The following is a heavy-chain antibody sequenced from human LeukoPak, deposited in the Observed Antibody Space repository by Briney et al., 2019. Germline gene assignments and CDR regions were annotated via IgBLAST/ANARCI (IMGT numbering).Heavy chain of an antibody. V-gene: IGHV4-59*08. J-gene: IGHJ5*02. Sequence: SETLSLTCTVSGGSISSYYWSWIRQPPGKGLEWIGYIYYSGSTNYNPSLKSRVTISVDTSKNQFSLKLSSVTAADTAGYYCARHSDLLWFGESMSYNCSDPGGQEPVVTVSS. CDR2: IYYSGST. CDR1: GGSISSYY. D-gene: IGHD3-10*01. CDR3: ARHSDLLWFGESMSYNCSDP.